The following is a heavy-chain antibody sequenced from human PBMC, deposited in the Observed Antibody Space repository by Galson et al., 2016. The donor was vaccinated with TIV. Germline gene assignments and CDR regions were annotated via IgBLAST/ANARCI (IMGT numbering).Heavy chain of an antibody. CDR2: ISPGGSQT. D-gene: IGHD5-12*01. CDR3: ARHRGNPWIEMCVET. Sequence: QSGAEVTKPGDSLKITCQASGYKLSDYWIGWVRQMPGKGLEWMAIISPGGSQTRYSPTLEGQVTISAYKSISAADLHLNSLRASDAAIYYCARHRGNPWIEMCVETWGQGTQVTVSS. V-gene: IGHV5-51*01. CDR1: GYKLSDYW. J-gene: IGHJ4*02.